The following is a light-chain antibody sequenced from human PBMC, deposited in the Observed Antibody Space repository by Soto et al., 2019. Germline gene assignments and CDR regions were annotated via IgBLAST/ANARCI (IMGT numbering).Light chain of an antibody. J-gene: IGKJ1*01. CDR1: QSVGRW. CDR2: DAS. CDR3: QQYNSYSQT. Sequence: DIQMTQSPSTLSASVGDRVTITCRAAQSVGRWLAWYQQKPGRAPNLLISDASSLESGVPSRFSGSGSGTEFILTISSLQPDDIATYYCQQYNSYSQTFGQGTKVDIK. V-gene: IGKV1-5*01.